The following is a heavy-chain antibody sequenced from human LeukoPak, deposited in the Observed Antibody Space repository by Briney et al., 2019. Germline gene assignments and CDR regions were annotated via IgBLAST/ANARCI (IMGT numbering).Heavy chain of an antibody. CDR1: GYTFTSYG. Sequence: ASVKVSCKASGYTFTSYGISWVRQAPGQGLEWMGWISAYNGNTNYAQKLQGRVTMATDTSTSTAYMELRSLKSDDTAVYYCARDPTFYSSSWKGAFDIWGQGTMVTVSS. CDR2: ISAYNGNT. J-gene: IGHJ3*02. V-gene: IGHV1-18*01. CDR3: ARDPTFYSSSWKGAFDI. D-gene: IGHD6-13*01.